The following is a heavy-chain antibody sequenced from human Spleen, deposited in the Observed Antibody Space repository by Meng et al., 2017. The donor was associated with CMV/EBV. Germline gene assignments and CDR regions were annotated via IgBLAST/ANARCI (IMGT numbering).Heavy chain of an antibody. Sequence: GGSLRLSCAASGFTFTASAMHWVRQAPGKGLEWVGRIRSKANNYATSYGASVEGRFTISRDDSKNTAYLQMNSLKTEDTAVYYCTTAQVGAPYYYYYGMDVWGQGTTVTVSS. CDR2: IRSKANNYAT. V-gene: IGHV3-73*01. CDR3: TTAQVGAPYYYYYGMDV. J-gene: IGHJ6*02. D-gene: IGHD1-26*01. CDR1: GFTFTASA.